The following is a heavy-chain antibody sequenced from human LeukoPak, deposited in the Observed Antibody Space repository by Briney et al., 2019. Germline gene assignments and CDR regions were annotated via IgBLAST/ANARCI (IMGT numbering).Heavy chain of an antibody. D-gene: IGHD3-3*01. J-gene: IGHJ5*02. CDR1: GGSIISSRDY. Sequence: SETLSLTCTVSGGSIISSRDYWAWIRQPPGKGLEWIGSLHYSGNTLHNPSLKSRVTISVDTSKTQFSLKLHSVSAADTAVYYCATFESATWGQGTLVT. CDR3: ATFESAT. CDR2: LHYSGNT. V-gene: IGHV4-39*01.